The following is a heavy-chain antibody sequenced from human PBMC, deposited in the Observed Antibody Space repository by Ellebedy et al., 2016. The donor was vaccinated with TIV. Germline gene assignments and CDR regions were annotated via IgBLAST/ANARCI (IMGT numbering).Heavy chain of an antibody. D-gene: IGHD6-19*01. CDR3: ARDLDKSSGWYGGAAY. Sequence: PGGSLRLSCVASGFTFDSYAMPWVRQAPGKGLEWVAVISHDGRSQYYADSEKGRFTVSRDNSMTTVYLEMNSLRAEDTALYYCARDLDKSSGWYGGAAYWGQGTQVTVSS. CDR2: ISHDGRSQ. J-gene: IGHJ4*02. V-gene: IGHV3-30*04. CDR1: GFTFDSYA.